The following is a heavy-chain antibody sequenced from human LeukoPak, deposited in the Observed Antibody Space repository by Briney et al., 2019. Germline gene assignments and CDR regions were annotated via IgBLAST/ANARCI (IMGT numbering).Heavy chain of an antibody. J-gene: IGHJ3*02. CDR3: AKSECSSTSCYMLDAFDI. CDR1: GFTFSSYA. Sequence: GGSLRLSCAASGFTFSSYAMSWVRQAPGKGLEWVSAISGSGGSTYYADSVKGRFTISRDNSKNTLYLQMNSLRAEDTAVYYCAKSECSSTSCYMLDAFDIWGQGTMVTVSS. D-gene: IGHD2-2*01. V-gene: IGHV3-23*01. CDR2: ISGSGGST.